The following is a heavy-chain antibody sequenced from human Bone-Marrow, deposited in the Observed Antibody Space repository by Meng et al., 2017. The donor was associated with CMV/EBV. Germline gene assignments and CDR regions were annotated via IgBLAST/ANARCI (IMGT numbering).Heavy chain of an antibody. V-gene: IGHV2-5*02. Sequence: SGPTLVKPTQTLTLTCIFSGFSLTPSGVGVGWFRQPPGAALEWVAMIYSDGNKFFNPSLQNRLTITKDTSKNQVVLTMTNMGPVDTATYFCAHRRSPSGGDWFDPWVQGTLVTVSS. J-gene: IGHJ5*02. D-gene: IGHD3-10*01. CDR1: GFSLTPSGVG. CDR3: AHRRSPSGGDWFDP. CDR2: IYSDGNK.